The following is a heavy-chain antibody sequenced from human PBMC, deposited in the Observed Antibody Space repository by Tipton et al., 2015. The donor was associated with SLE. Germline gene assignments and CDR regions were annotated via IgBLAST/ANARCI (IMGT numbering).Heavy chain of an antibody. J-gene: IGHJ4*02. V-gene: IGHV4-61*08. CDR2: IYYSGST. CDR3: ARVTEQQLDEGYFDY. D-gene: IGHD6-13*01. CDR1: GCSISSGGYS. Sequence: TLSLTCAVSGCSISSGGYSWSWIRQPPGKGLEWIGYIYYSGSTNYNPSLKSRVTISVDTSKNQFSLKLSSVTAADTAVYYCARVTEQQLDEGYFDYWGQGTLVTVSS.